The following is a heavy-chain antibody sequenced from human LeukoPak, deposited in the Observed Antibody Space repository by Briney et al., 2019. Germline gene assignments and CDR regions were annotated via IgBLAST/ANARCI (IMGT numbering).Heavy chain of an antibody. Sequence: ASVKVSCKASGYTFTSYGISWVRQAPGQGLEWMGWISAYNGNTNYAQKLQGRVTMTTDTSISTAYMELSRLRSDDTAVYYCARDRSNWSRYYFQHWGQGTLVTVSS. CDR3: ARDRSNWSRYYFQH. CDR1: GYTFTSYG. D-gene: IGHD1-1*01. V-gene: IGHV1-18*01. J-gene: IGHJ1*01. CDR2: ISAYNGNT.